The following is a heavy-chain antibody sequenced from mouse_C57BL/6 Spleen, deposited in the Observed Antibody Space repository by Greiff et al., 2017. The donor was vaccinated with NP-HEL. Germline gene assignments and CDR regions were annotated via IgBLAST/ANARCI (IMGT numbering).Heavy chain of an antibody. CDR1: GYTFTSYW. J-gene: IGHJ3*01. D-gene: IGHD1-1*01. V-gene: IGHV1-5*01. Sequence: VQLQQSGTVLARPGASVKMSCKTSGYTFTSYWMHWVKQRPGQGLEWIGAIYPGNSDTSYNQKFKGKAKLTAVTSASTAYMELSSLTNEDSAVYYCTRDYYGSSLFADWGQGTLVTVSA. CDR3: TRDYYGSSLFAD. CDR2: IYPGNSDT.